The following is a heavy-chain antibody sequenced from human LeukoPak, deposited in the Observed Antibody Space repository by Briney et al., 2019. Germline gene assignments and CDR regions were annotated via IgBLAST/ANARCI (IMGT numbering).Heavy chain of an antibody. V-gene: IGHV3-49*04. CDR3: TRGMDAFDI. J-gene: IGHJ3*02. CDR2: IRSKAYGGTT. CDR1: GFTFGDYA. Sequence: PGGSLRLSCTASGFTFGDYAMSWVRQAPGKGLEWVGFIRSKAYGGTTEYAASVKGRFTISRDDSKSIAYLQMNSLKTEDTAVYYCTRGMDAFDIWGQGTMVTVSS.